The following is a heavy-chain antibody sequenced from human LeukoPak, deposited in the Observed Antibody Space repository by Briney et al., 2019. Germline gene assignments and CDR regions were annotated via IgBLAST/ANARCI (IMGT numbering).Heavy chain of an antibody. D-gene: IGHD3-22*01. CDR2: ISGSGGST. Sequence: RRSLRLSCAASGFTFSSYAMSWVRQAPGKGLEWVSAISGSGGSTYYADSVKGRFTISRDNSKNTLYLQMNSLRAEDTAVYYCAKVLKYYYDSSGDHYIDYWGQGTLVTVSS. J-gene: IGHJ4*02. CDR1: GFTFSSYA. CDR3: AKVLKYYYDSSGDHYIDY. V-gene: IGHV3-23*01.